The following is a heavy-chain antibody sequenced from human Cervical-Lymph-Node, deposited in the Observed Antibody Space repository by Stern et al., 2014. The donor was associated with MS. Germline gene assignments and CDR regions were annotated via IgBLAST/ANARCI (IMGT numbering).Heavy chain of an antibody. CDR3: ARGSSVVVTAITWYFNL. D-gene: IGHD2-21*02. J-gene: IGHJ2*01. V-gene: IGHV3-11*01. CDR2: ISSSGRTN. Sequence: QVQLVESGGGLVKPGGSLRLSCAASGFSFSDYYMRWIRQAPGKGLEWVSYISSSGRTNYYADSGQGRFTISRDNAKNSLYLQMNSLRAEETAVYYCARGSSVVVTAITWYFNLWGRGTLVTVSS. CDR1: GFSFSDYY.